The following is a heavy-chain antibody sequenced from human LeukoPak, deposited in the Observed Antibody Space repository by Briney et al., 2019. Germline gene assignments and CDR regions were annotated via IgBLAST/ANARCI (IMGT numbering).Heavy chain of an antibody. Sequence: NPSETLSLTCTVSGGSISSYYWSWIRQPPGKGLEWIGYIYYSGSTNYNPSLKSRVTISVDTSRNQFSLKLNSVTAADTAVYYCARDLSRRIAALSYYYYYMDVWGKGTTVTVSS. V-gene: IGHV4-59*12. CDR3: ARDLSRRIAALSYYYYYMDV. CDR2: IYYSGST. D-gene: IGHD6-6*01. J-gene: IGHJ6*03. CDR1: GGSISSYY.